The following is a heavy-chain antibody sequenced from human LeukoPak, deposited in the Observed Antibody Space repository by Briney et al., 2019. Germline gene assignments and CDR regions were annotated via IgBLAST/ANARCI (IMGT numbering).Heavy chain of an antibody. Sequence: GGSLRLSCAASGFTFNNYAMSCVRQAPGKGREWVSAISGSGGSTYYADSVKGRFTISRDNPKNTLYLQMNSLRAEDTAVYYCAKDFDAYQLLSNYYYYGMDVWGQGTTVTVSS. CDR2: ISGSGGST. CDR3: AKDFDAYQLLSNYYYYGMDV. J-gene: IGHJ6*02. CDR1: GFTFNNYA. D-gene: IGHD2-2*01. V-gene: IGHV3-23*01.